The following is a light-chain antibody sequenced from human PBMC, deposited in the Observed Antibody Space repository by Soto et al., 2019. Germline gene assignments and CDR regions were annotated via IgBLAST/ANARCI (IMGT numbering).Light chain of an antibody. CDR1: QSVSSSY. CDR2: GAS. V-gene: IGKV3-20*01. J-gene: IGKJ1*01. Sequence: EIVLTQSPCTLSLSPGERATLSCRASQSVSSSYLAWYQQRPGQAPRLLIYGASNRATDIPARFSGSGSGTNFTLAISSLQSEDFAVYFCQQYAYWPETFGQGTKVDIK. CDR3: QQYAYWPET.